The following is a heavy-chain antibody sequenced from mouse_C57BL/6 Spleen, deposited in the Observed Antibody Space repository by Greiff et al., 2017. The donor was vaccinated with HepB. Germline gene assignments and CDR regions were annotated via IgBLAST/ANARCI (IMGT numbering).Heavy chain of an antibody. J-gene: IGHJ4*01. Sequence: VKLMESGPGLVQPSQSLSITCTVSGFSLTSYGVHWVRQPPGKGLEWLGVIWSGGSTDYNAAFISRLSISKDNSKSQVFFKMNSLQADDTAIYYCAKNGRYYGNYEAMDYWGQGTSVTVSS. D-gene: IGHD2-1*01. CDR2: IWSGGST. CDR1: GFSLTSYG. CDR3: AKNGRYYGNYEAMDY. V-gene: IGHV2-4*01.